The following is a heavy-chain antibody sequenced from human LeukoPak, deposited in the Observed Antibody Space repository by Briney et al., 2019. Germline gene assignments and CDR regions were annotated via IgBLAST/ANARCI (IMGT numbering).Heavy chain of an antibody. Sequence: GGSLRLSCAASGFTFSSYGMHWVRQAPGKGLEWVAVISYDGSNKYYADSVKGRFTISRDNSKNTLYLQMNSLRAEDTAVYYCAKDSRGLKRYYYYMDVWGKGTTVTISS. CDR1: GFTFSSYG. CDR2: ISYDGSNK. V-gene: IGHV3-30*18. D-gene: IGHD3-10*01. CDR3: AKDSRGLKRYYYYMDV. J-gene: IGHJ6*03.